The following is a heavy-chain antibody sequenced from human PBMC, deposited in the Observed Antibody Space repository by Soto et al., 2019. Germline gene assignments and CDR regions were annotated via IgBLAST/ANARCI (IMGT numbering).Heavy chain of an antibody. Sequence: PSETLSLTCSVSGGSVYRNGYYWSWIRQLPEKGLEWIGFIYYSGSTYYNPSLKRRVTISLDTSKNQFSLSLSSVTAADTAVYYCATTPFNWFEPWGQGTLVTVSS. CDR2: IYYSGST. CDR3: ATTPFNWFEP. V-gene: IGHV4-31*03. J-gene: IGHJ5*02. CDR1: GGSVYRNGYY.